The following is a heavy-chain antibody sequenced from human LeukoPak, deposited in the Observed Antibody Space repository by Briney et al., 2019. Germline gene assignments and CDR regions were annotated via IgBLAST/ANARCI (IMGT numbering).Heavy chain of an antibody. CDR3: ARGIAVAGTFDP. V-gene: IGHV4-31*03. Sequence: PSETLSLTCTVSGGSISSGGYSWSWIRQHPGKGLEWIGYIYYSGSTYYNPSLKSRVTISVDTSKNQFSLKLSSVTAADTAVYYCARGIAVAGTFDPWGQGTLVTVSS. CDR2: IYYSGST. D-gene: IGHD6-19*01. J-gene: IGHJ5*02. CDR1: GGSISSGGYS.